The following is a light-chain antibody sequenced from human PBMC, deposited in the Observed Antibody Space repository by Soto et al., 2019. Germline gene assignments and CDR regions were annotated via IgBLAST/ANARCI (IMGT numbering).Light chain of an antibody. CDR3: QQTSSVPRT. V-gene: IGKV1-39*01. CDR2: VAS. J-gene: IGKJ2*01. Sequence: DIQMTQSPSSLSASVGDRVTITCRASQTISTFLNWYQQRPGEAPKLLIYVASNLHTGVPSRFSGSGSGTDFTLTINSLQPEDFATYYWQQTSSVPRTFGQGTKLEIK. CDR1: QTISTF.